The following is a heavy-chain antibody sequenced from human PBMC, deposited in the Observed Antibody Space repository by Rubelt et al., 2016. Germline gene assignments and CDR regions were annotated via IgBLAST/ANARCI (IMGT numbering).Heavy chain of an antibody. CDR3: ARGGYGSLESVDASDI. V-gene: IGHV4-59*08. D-gene: IGHD4-17*01. J-gene: IGHJ3*02. CDR2: IFYSGST. CDR1: GGSISSYY. Sequence: LSLTCTVSGGSISSYYWSWIRQPPGKGLEWIGYIFYSGSTNYNPSLMSRVSMSADMSKNQFSLRLTSVTAADTAVYFCARGGYGSLESVDASDIWGQGTLVTVSS.